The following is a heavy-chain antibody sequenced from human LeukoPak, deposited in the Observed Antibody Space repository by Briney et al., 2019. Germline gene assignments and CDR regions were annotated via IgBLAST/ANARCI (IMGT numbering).Heavy chain of an antibody. D-gene: IGHD6-6*01. CDR3: ARNILEYSSSSSYFDY. Sequence: SGGSLRLSCAASGFTFSDYYMSWIRQAPGKGLEWVSYISSSGSTIYYADSVKGRFTISRDNAKSSLYLQMNSLRAEDTAVYYCARNILEYSSSSSYFDYWGQGTLVTVSS. CDR2: ISSSGSTI. CDR1: GFTFSDYY. J-gene: IGHJ4*02. V-gene: IGHV3-11*01.